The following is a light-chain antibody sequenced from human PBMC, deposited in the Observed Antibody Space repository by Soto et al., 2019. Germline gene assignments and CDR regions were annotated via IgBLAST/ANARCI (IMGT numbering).Light chain of an antibody. CDR3: SAWDDSLNGLYV. CDR2: SND. CDR1: SSNIGRSS. V-gene: IGLV1-44*01. Sequence: QSVLTQAPSASVTPGQSVTISCSGSSSNIGRSSVNWYQHLPGTAPKLLIYSNDRRPSGVPERFSGSKSGTSASLAISGLQSEDEADYYCSAWDDSLNGLYVFGTGTKVTVL. J-gene: IGLJ1*01.